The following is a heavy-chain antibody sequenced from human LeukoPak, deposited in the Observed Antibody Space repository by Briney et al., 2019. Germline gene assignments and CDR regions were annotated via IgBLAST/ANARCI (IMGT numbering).Heavy chain of an antibody. CDR2: INHSGST. V-gene: IGHV4-34*01. Sequence: SETLSLTCAVYGGSFSGYYWSWIRQPPGKGLEWIGEINHSGSTNYNPSLKSRVTISVDTSKNQFSLKLSSVTAADTAVYYCARHSTDYDSSGYYRVNYYYYYGMDVWGQGTTVTVSS. CDR3: ARHSTDYDSSGYYRVNYYYYYGMDV. CDR1: GGSFSGYY. J-gene: IGHJ6*02. D-gene: IGHD3-22*01.